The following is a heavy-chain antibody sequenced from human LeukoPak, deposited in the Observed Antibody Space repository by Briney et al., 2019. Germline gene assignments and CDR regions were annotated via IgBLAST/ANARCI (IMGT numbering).Heavy chain of an antibody. J-gene: IGHJ5*02. V-gene: IGHV1-69*06. CDR1: GGTFSSYA. CDR3: AKYRLTGAATPNWFDP. D-gene: IGHD2-15*01. CDR2: IIPIFGTA. Sequence: GSSVKVSCKASGGTFSSYAISWVRQAPGQGLEWMGGIIPIFGTANYAQKFQGRVTITADKSTNTTYMELSSLRSEDTAVYYCAKYRLTGAATPNWFDPWGQGTLVTVSS.